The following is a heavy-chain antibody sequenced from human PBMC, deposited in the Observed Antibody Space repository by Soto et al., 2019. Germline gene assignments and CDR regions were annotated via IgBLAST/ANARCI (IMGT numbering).Heavy chain of an antibody. CDR2: MNPNSGNT. CDR1: GYTFTSYD. J-gene: IGHJ4*02. CDR3: ARYPHDIVVVPAAKEDY. Sequence: ASVKVSCKASGYTFTSYDINWVRQATGQGLEWMGWMNPNSGNTGYAQKFQGRVTMTRNTSISTAYMELSSLRSEDTAVYYCARYPHDIVVVPAAKEDYWGQGTLVTISS. D-gene: IGHD2-2*01. V-gene: IGHV1-8*01.